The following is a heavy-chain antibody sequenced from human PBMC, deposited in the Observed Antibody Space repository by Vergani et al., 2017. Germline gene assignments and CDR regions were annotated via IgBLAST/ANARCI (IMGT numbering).Heavy chain of an antibody. CDR1: GFTFSSYA. Sequence: EVQLLESGGGLVQPGGSLRLSCAASGFTFSSYAMSWVRQAPGKGLEWVSAISGSGGSTYYADSVKGRFTISRDTSKNTLYLQMNSLRAEDTAVYYCAKGGIVGATTGGYYYYYMDVWGKGTTVTVTS. J-gene: IGHJ6*03. D-gene: IGHD1-26*01. CDR3: AKGGIVGATTGGYYYYYMDV. V-gene: IGHV3-23*01. CDR2: ISGSGGST.